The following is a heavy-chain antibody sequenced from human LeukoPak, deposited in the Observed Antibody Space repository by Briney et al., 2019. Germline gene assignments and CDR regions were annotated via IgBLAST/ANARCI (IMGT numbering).Heavy chain of an antibody. CDR3: ARLQPNSGEWAFDI. V-gene: IGHV4-59*01. J-gene: IGHJ3*02. CDR2: LYSRGSP. D-gene: IGHD1-1*01. CDR1: GASISTYY. Sequence: PSETLSLTCTVSGASISTYYWSWIRQSPGKGLEWIGYLYSRGSPNYNPSLKRRVTISVDTSKNLFSLTLTSVTAADTAVYYCARLQPNSGEWAFDIWGQGTVVTVSS.